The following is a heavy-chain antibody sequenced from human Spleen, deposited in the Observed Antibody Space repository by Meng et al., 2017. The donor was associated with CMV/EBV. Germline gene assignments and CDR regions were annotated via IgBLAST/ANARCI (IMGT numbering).Heavy chain of an antibody. CDR2: MNPNSGNT. D-gene: IGHD2-2*01. V-gene: IGHV1-8*03. J-gene: IGHJ4*02. CDR1: GYTFTSYD. Sequence: ASVKVSCKASGYTFTSYDINWVRQATGQGLEWMGWMNPNSGNTGYAQKFQGRVTITRNTSISTAYMELGSLRSEDTAGYYCARGRGGYCSSTSCLFDYWGQGTLVTVSS. CDR3: ARGRGGYCSSTSCLFDY.